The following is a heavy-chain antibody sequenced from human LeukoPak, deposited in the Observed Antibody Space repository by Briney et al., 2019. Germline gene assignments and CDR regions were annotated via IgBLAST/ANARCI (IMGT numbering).Heavy chain of an antibody. CDR1: GDSVSSKNGA. CDR2: TYYRSKWYN. D-gene: IGHD6-19*01. CDR3: ARDFGTTGWHTFDY. V-gene: IGHV6-1*01. J-gene: IGHJ4*02. Sequence: SQALSLTCVVSGDSVSSKNGAWNWIRQSPSGCLECLGSTYYRSKWYNDYAESMEGRMNISQDTSKSQYSLHLNSMTPDDTAVYYRARDFGTTGWHTFDYWGQGTLVTVSS.